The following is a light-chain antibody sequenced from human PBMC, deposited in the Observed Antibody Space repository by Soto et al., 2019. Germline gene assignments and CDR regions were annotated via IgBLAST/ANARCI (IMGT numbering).Light chain of an antibody. V-gene: IGLV1-47*01. Sequence: QSVLTQPPSASGTPGQRVTISCSGSSSNIGNNYVFWYQQLTGTAPKLLIYRNHQLPSGVPDRFSGSKSGTSASLAISGLRSEDEADYHCATWDDSLSGPVFGGGTQLTVL. J-gene: IGLJ7*01. CDR2: RNH. CDR1: SSNIGNNY. CDR3: ATWDDSLSGPV.